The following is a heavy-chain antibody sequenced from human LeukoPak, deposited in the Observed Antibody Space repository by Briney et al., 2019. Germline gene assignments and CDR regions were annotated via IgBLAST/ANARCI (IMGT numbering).Heavy chain of an antibody. D-gene: IGHD3-22*01. J-gene: IGHJ3*02. Sequence: GASVKVSCKASGYTFTSYDINWVRQATGQGLEWMGWMNPNSGNTGYAQKLQGRVTMTTDTSTSTAYMELRSLRSDDTAVYYCARDFSMIVVVDAFDIWGQGTMVTVSS. CDR3: ARDFSMIVVVDAFDI. V-gene: IGHV1-8*01. CDR2: MNPNSGNT. CDR1: GYTFTSYD.